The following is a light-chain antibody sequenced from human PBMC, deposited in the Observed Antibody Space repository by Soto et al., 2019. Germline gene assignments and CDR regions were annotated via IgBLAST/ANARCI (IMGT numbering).Light chain of an antibody. CDR3: TSYATYSTLV. Sequence: QSALTQPASVSGSPGQSITIACTGTSNDVGDYNYVSWYQHHPGKAPKLLIFDVSNRPSGVSYRFSGSKFGNTASLTISGLQAEDEADYFCTSYATYSTLVFGGGTK. CDR1: SNDVGDYNY. V-gene: IGLV2-14*03. J-gene: IGLJ2*01. CDR2: DVS.